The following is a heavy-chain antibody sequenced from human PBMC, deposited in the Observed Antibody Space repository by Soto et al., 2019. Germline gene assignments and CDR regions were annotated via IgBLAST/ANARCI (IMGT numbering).Heavy chain of an antibody. J-gene: IGHJ6*03. V-gene: IGHV3-7*01. CDR2: LNQEGSER. CDR3: ARNVCPYGSSSYCYDQYLYFMDV. D-gene: IGHD2-2*01. Sequence: VQLVESGGGLVQPGGSLRLSCVASGFPLRGHWMTWVRQTPGKGLEWLANLNQEGSERNYVASVKGRFTISRDNTSSSLFLQMNSLGAEDTAIYYCARNVCPYGSSSYCYDQYLYFMDVWGKGTTVTVSS. CDR1: GFPLRGHW.